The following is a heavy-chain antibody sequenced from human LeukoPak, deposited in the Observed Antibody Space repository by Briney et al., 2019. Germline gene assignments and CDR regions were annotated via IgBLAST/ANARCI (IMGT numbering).Heavy chain of an antibody. V-gene: IGHV3-9*01. D-gene: IGHD3-22*01. CDR3: ARYNYDSTLDY. J-gene: IGHJ4*02. CDR1: GFTFDDYA. CDR2: ISWNSGSI. Sequence: GGSLRLSCAASGFTFDDYAMHWVRQAPGKGLEWVSGISWNSGSIGYADSVKGRFTISRDNAKNSLYLQMNSLSAEDTAVYYCARYNYDSTLDYWGQGTLVTVSS.